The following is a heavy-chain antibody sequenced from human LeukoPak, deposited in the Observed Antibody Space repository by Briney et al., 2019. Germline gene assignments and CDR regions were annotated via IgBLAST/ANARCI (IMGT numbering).Heavy chain of an antibody. Sequence: SETLSLTCTVSGGSISSYYWSWIRQPPGKGLEWIGEINHSGSTNYNPSLKSRVTISVDTSKNQFSLKLSSVTAADTAVYYCARFQFYGDYAHNWFDPWGQGTLVTVSS. J-gene: IGHJ5*02. CDR1: GGSISSYY. CDR3: ARFQFYGDYAHNWFDP. D-gene: IGHD4-17*01. CDR2: INHSGST. V-gene: IGHV4-34*01.